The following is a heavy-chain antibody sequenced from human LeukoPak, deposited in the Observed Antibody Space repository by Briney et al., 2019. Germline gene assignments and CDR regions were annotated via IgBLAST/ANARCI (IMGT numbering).Heavy chain of an antibody. V-gene: IGHV4-30-4*01. CDR3: ARSGSGWYLDY. D-gene: IGHD6-19*01. CDR1: GGSINSGDFY. Sequence: SQTLSLTCTVSGGSINSGDFYWSWIRQPPGKGLEWIGYIYYSGSTYYNPSLKGRVTISVDTSKNQFSLKLSSVTAADTAVYYCARSGSGWYLDYWGQGTLVTVSS. J-gene: IGHJ4*02. CDR2: IYYSGST.